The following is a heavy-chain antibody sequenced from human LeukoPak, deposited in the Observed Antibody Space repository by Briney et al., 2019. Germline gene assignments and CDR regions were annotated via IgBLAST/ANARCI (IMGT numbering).Heavy chain of an antibody. V-gene: IGHV4-59*01. CDR2: IYDSGST. CDR1: GGSISSYY. CDR3: ACLTTADAFDI. J-gene: IGHJ3*02. D-gene: IGHD3-22*01. Sequence: KSSETLSLTCTVSGGSISSYYRSWIRQPPGKGLEWIGYIYDSGSTNYNPSLKSRVTISVDTSKNQFSLKLSSVTAADTAVYYCACLTTADAFDIWGQGTMVTVSS.